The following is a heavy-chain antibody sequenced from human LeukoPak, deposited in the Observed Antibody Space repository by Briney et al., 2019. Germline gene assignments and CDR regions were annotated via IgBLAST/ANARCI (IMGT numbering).Heavy chain of an antibody. Sequence: GASVKVSCKASGGTFISYAISWVRQAPGQGLEWMGGFDPEDGETIYAQKFQGRVTMTEDTSTDTAYMELSSLRSEDTAVYYCARAIGSREWELRVSLDYWGQGTLVTVSS. CDR2: FDPEDGET. CDR3: ARAIGSREWELRVSLDY. J-gene: IGHJ4*02. CDR1: GGTFISYA. D-gene: IGHD1-26*01. V-gene: IGHV1-24*01.